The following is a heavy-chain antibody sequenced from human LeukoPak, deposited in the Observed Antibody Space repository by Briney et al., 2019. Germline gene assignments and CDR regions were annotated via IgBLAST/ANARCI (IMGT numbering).Heavy chain of an antibody. CDR3: ASSSIAARLDY. CDR1: GFTVSSNY. V-gene: IGHV3-66*02. Sequence: RSGGSLRLSCTASGFTVSSNYMTWVRQAPGKGLEWVSVIYSGGSTYYADSVKGRFTISRDNSKNTLYLQMNSLRAEDTAVYYCASSSIAARLDYWGQGTLVTVSS. CDR2: IYSGGST. J-gene: IGHJ4*02. D-gene: IGHD6-6*01.